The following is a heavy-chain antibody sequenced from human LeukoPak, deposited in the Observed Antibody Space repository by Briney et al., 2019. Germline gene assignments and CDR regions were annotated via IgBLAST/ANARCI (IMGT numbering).Heavy chain of an antibody. D-gene: IGHD1-26*01. CDR2: IKSKTDGGTT. J-gene: IGHJ3*02. Sequence: GGSLRLSCAASGFTFINAWLNWVRQAPGKGLEWVGRIKSKTDGGTTDYAAPVKGRFTISRDDSKNTLYLQMNSLKTEDTAVYYCAAVDVVGATRGAFDIWGQGTMVTVSS. V-gene: IGHV3-15*07. CDR1: GFTFINAW. CDR3: AAVDVVGATRGAFDI.